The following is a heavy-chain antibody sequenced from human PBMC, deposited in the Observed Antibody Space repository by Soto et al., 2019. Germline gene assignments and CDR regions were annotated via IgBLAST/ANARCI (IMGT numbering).Heavy chain of an antibody. CDR1: GFTFSSYA. CDR2: ISGSGGST. CDR3: AKVPGRSDYYGMDV. Sequence: EVQLLESGGGLVQPGGSLRLSCAASGFTFSSYAMSWVRPAPGKGLEWVSAISGSGGSTYYADSVKGRFTISRDNSKNTLYLQMNSLRAEDTAVYYCAKVPGRSDYYGMDVWGQGTTVTVSS. J-gene: IGHJ6*02. V-gene: IGHV3-23*01.